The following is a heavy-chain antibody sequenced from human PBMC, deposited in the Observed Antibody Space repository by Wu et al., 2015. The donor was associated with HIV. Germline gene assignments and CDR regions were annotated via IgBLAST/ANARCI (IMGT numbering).Heavy chain of an antibody. CDR1: GYTFTSYY. CDR3: ARSLYYYGFGSRELPTP. Sequence: QVQLVQSGAEVKKPGASVKVSCKASGYTFTSYYMHWVRQAPGQGLEWMGIINPSGGSTTYAQKFQGRLTMTRETSTSTVYMELSSLRSEDTAVYYXARSLYYYGFGSRELPTPWGHGNLVHRLL. V-gene: IGHV1-46*01. CDR2: INPSGGST. D-gene: IGHD3-10*01. J-gene: IGHJ4*03.